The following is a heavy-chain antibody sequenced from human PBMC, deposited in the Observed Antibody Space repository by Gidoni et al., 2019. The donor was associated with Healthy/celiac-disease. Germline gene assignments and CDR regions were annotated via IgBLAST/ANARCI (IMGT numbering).Heavy chain of an antibody. CDR2: TYYRSKWYN. CDR3: ARDSGRSSGWELGY. V-gene: IGHV6-1*01. Sequence: QVQLQQSGPGLVKPSQTLSLTRDISGDSVSSNRTAWNWIRQSPSRGLEWLGRTYYRSKWYNYYAVSVKSRITINPDTSKNQFSLQLNSVTPEDTAVYYCARDSGRSSGWELGYWGQGTLVTVSS. CDR1: GDSVSSNRTA. J-gene: IGHJ4*02. D-gene: IGHD6-19*01.